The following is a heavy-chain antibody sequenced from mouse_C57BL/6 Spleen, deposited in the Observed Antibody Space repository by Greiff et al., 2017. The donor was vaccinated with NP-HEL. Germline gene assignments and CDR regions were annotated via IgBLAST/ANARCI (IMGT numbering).Heavy chain of an antibody. CDR1: GFTFSSYA. V-gene: IGHV5-9-1*02. J-gene: IGHJ4*01. D-gene: IGHD4-1*01. CDR3: TREANWDKGAMDY. CDR2: ISSGGDYI. Sequence: EVKVVESGEGLVKPGGSLKLSCAASGFTFSSYAMSWVRQTPEKRLEWVAYISSGGDYIYYADTVKGRFTISRDNARNTLYLQMSSLKSEDTAMYYCTREANWDKGAMDYWGQGTSVTVSS.